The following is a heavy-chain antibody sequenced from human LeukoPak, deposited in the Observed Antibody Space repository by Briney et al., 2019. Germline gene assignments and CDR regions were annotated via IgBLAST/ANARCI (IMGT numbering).Heavy chain of an antibody. Sequence: SVKVSCKASGGTFSSYAISWVRPAPGQGLEWMGGIIPIFGTANYAQKFQGRVTITTDESTSTAYMELSSLRSEDTAVYYCARAQYYYYYMDVWGKGTTVTVSS. V-gene: IGHV1-69*05. CDR2: IIPIFGTA. CDR3: ARAQYYYYYMDV. CDR1: GGTFSSYA. J-gene: IGHJ6*03.